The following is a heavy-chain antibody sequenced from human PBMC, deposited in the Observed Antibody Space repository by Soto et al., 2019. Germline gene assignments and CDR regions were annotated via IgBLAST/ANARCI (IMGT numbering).Heavy chain of an antibody. Sequence: GESLKISCKGSGYSFTSYWISWVRQMPGKGLEWMGRIDPSDSYTNYSPSFQGHVTISADKSISTAYLQWSSLKASDTAMYYCARFGVVPAAPYYYYGMDVWGQGTTVTVSS. CDR2: IDPSDSYT. J-gene: IGHJ6*02. V-gene: IGHV5-10-1*01. CDR3: ARFGVVPAAPYYYYGMDV. CDR1: GYSFTSYW. D-gene: IGHD2-2*01.